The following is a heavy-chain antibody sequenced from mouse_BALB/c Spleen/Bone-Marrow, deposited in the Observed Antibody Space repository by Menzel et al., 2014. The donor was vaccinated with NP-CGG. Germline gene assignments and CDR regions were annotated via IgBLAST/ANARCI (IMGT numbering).Heavy chain of an antibody. V-gene: IGHV5-6-4*01. Sequence: EXMLVESGGGFVKPGGSLKLSCAASGFTFSTYTMSWVRQTPEKRLEWVASISTGSTYTYYPDSVRGRFTISRDNARNTLYLQMSSLKSEDTAMYYCTRXRRYEGGDAMDYWGQGTXXTXSS. D-gene: IGHD2-14*01. CDR1: GFTFSTYT. CDR2: ISTGSTYT. CDR3: TRXRRYEGGDAMDY. J-gene: IGHJ4*01.